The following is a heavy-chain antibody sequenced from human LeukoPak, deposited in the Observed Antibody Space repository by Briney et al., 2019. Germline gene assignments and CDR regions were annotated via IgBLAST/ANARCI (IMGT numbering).Heavy chain of an antibody. J-gene: IGHJ4*02. Sequence: PSETLSLTCAVYGGSFSGYYWSWIRQPPGKGLEWIGEINHSGSTNYNPSLKSRVTISVDTSKNQFSLKLSSVTAADTAVYYCARGLWFREYYFDYWGQGPLVTVSS. CDR2: INHSGST. CDR3: ARGLWFREYYFDY. CDR1: GGSFSGYY. D-gene: IGHD3-10*01. V-gene: IGHV4-34*01.